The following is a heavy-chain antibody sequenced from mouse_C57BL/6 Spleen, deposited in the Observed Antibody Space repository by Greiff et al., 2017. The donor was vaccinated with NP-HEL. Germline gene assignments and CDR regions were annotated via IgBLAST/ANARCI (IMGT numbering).Heavy chain of an antibody. CDR2: IYPGSGST. Sequence: QVHVKQPGAELVKPGASVKMSCKASGYTFTSYWITWVKQRPGQGLEWIGDIYPGSGSTNYNEKFKSKATLTVDTSSSTAYMQLSSLTSEDSAVYYCARGRGGYFDYWGQGTTLTVSS. J-gene: IGHJ2*01. CDR3: ARGRGGYFDY. V-gene: IGHV1-55*01. CDR1: GYTFTSYW.